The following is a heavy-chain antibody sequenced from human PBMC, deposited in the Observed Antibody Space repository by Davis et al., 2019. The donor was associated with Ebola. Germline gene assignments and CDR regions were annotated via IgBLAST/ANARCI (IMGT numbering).Heavy chain of an antibody. CDR1: GFTFSSYS. D-gene: IGHD3-3*01. J-gene: IGHJ5*02. CDR3: AKDSTYYDFWSGTTVNWFDP. Sequence: GESLKISCAASGFTFSSYSMNWVRQAPGKGLEWVSSISSSSSYIYYADSVKGRFTISRDNSKNTLYLQMNSLRAEDTAVYYCAKDSTYYDFWSGTTVNWFDPWGQGTLVTVSS. CDR2: ISSSSSYI. V-gene: IGHV3-21*04.